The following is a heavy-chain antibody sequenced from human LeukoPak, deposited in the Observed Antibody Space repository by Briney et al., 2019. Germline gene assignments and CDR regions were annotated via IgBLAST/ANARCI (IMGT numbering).Heavy chain of an antibody. D-gene: IGHD5-12*01. CDR2: TRNKANSYTT. V-gene: IGHV3-72*01. CDR3: AREAASIVATIEAAFDI. J-gene: IGHJ3*02. CDR1: GFTFSDHY. Sequence: GGSLRLSCAASGFTFSDHYMDWVRQAPGKGLEWVGRTRNKANSYTTEYAASVEGRFTISRDDSKNSLYLQMNSLKTEDTAVYYCAREAASIVATIEAAFDIWGQGTMVTVSS.